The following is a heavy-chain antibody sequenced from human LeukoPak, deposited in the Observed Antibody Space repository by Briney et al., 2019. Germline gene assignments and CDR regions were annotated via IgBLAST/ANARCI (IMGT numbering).Heavy chain of an antibody. V-gene: IGHV1-69*05. D-gene: IGHD6-13*01. CDR3: ARGIGLAGLSDY. CDR1: GGTFSSYA. J-gene: IGHJ4*02. CDR2: IIPIFGTA. Sequence: ASVKVSCKASGGTFSSYAISWVRQAPGQGLEWMGGIIPIFGTANYAQKFQGRVTITTDESTSTAYMELSSLRSEDTAVYYCARGIGLAGLSDYWGQGTLVTVSS.